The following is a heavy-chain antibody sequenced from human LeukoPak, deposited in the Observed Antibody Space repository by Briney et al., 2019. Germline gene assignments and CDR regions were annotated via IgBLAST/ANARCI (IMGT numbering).Heavy chain of an antibody. J-gene: IGHJ4*02. CDR3: ARDVGSSWFFDY. V-gene: IGHV3-66*01. D-gene: IGHD6-13*01. Sequence: GGSLRLSCAASGFTVSSNYMSWVRQAPGKGLEWVSVIYSGGSTYYADSVKGRFTISRDNSKNTLYLQMNSLRAEDMAVYYCARDVGSSWFFDYWGQGTLVTVSS. CDR2: IYSGGST. CDR1: GFTVSSNY.